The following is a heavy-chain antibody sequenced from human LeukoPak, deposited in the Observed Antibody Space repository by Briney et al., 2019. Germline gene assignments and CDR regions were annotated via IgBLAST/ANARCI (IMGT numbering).Heavy chain of an antibody. CDR1: GGSISSYY. CDR3: ARVPSGDDFWSGYLPYFDY. D-gene: IGHD3-3*01. J-gene: IGHJ4*02. V-gene: IGHV4-38-2*02. CDR2: IYHSGRT. Sequence: PSETLSLTCTVSGGSISSYYWSWIRQPPGKGLEWIGSIYHSGRTYYNPSLKSRVTISVDTSKNQVSLILTSVTAADTAVYYCARVPSGDDFWSGYLPYFDYWGQGNLVTVSS.